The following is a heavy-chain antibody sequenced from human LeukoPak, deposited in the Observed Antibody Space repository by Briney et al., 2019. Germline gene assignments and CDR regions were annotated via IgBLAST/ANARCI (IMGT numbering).Heavy chain of an antibody. CDR3: ASTESSGYPRKNAFDI. CDR1: GYTFTSYG. V-gene: IGHV1-18*01. D-gene: IGHD3-22*01. CDR2: ISAYNGNT. J-gene: IGHJ3*02. Sequence: GASVKVSCTASGYTFTSYGISWVRQAPGQGLEWMGWISAYNGNTNYAQKLQGRVTMTTDTSTSTAYMELRSLRSDDTAVYYCASTESSGYPRKNAFDIWGQGTMVTVSA.